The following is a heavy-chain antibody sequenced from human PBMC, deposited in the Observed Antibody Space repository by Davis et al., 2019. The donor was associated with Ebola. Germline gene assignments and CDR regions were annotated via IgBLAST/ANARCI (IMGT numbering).Heavy chain of an antibody. CDR3: AKDPAYGAARPRGHNWFDP. CDR2: ISYDGSNK. J-gene: IGHJ5*02. D-gene: IGHD6-6*01. CDR1: GFTFGDYA. V-gene: IGHV3-30*04. Sequence: GESLKISCTASGFTFGDYAMSWVRQAPGKGLEWVAVISYDGSNKYYADSVKGRFTISRDNSKNTLYLQMNSLRAEDTAVYYCAKDPAYGAARPRGHNWFDPWGQGTLVTVSS.